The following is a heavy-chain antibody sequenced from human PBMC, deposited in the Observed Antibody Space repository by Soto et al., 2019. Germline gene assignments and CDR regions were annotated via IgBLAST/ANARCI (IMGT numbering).Heavy chain of an antibody. J-gene: IGHJ4*02. CDR1: GYTFTGHY. V-gene: IGHV1-2*02. CDR3: AWSTVLETGSAPFDF. D-gene: IGHD2-8*02. Sequence: ASVRVSCKASGYTFTGHYLHWVRQAPGQRPEWMGWLNPKNGDTIYTQKFQGRVTMTRDTSISTAFMELSRLNSDDTAVYFCAWSTVLETGSAPFDFWAQGTLVPVSS. CDR2: LNPKNGDT.